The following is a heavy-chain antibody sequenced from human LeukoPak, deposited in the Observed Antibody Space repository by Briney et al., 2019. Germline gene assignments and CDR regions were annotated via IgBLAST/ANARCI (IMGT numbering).Heavy chain of an antibody. CDR1: GGSISSGDYY. D-gene: IGHD4-23*01. V-gene: IGHV4-30-4*01. J-gene: IGHJ4*02. Sequence: PSETLSLTCTVSGGSISSGDYYWSWIRQPPGKGLEWIGYIYYSGSTYYNPSLKSRVTISVDTSKNQFSLKLSSVTAADTAVYYCARDLLNEGNHLDYWGQGTLVTVSS. CDR3: ARDLLNEGNHLDY. CDR2: IYYSGST.